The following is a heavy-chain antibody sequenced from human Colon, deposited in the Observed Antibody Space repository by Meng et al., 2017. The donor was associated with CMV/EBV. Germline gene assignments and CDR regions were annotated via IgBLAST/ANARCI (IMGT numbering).Heavy chain of an antibody. CDR3: ARELARGGY. CDR1: GYTFTNFG. J-gene: IGHJ4*02. V-gene: IGHV1-18*01. CDR2: ISPYNGDT. Sequence: QVQLVQAGAEGNKPGASVKVSCKTSGYTFTNFGISWVRQAPGQGLEWMAYISPYNGDTNYAQRFQGRVALTTDTSTSTVYMELGSLTSDDTAMYYCARELARGGYWGQGTLVTVSS.